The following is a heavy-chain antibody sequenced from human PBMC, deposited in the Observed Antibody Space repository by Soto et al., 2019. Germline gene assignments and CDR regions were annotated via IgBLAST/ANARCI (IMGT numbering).Heavy chain of an antibody. CDR1: GLTFSRSW. CDR2: IKQDGSEK. J-gene: IGHJ6*03. D-gene: IGHD5-18*01. Sequence: GGSLRLSCAASGLTFSRSWMSWVRQAPGKGLEWVANIKQDGSEKYYVDSVKGRFTISRDNAKNSLYLQMNSLRAEDTAVYYCARTTAHVDTAMVDYYSYYMDVWGKGTTGTGSS. CDR3: ARTTAHVDTAMVDYYSYYMDV. V-gene: IGHV3-7*01.